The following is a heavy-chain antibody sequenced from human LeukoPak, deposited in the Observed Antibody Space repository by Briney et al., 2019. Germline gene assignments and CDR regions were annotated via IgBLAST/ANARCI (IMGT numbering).Heavy chain of an antibody. Sequence: GGSLRLSCAVSGFSFSSHAMCWVRQAPGKGLEWVSSIDISGGTTYYTDSVSGRFTISGDNSKNTLYLEMNSLTVEDTALYYCANEVRPNDYWGQGTLVTVSS. CDR1: GFSFSSHA. CDR3: ANEVRPNDY. J-gene: IGHJ4*02. CDR2: IDISGGTT. V-gene: IGHV3-23*01. D-gene: IGHD1-1*01.